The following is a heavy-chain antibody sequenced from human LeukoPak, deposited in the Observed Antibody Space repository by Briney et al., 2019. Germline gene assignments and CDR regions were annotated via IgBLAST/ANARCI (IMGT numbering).Heavy chain of an antibody. J-gene: IGHJ3*02. D-gene: IGHD3-10*01. CDR1: GYTFTSYY. CDR2: INPSGGST. Sequence: ASVKVSCKASGYTFTSYYMHWVRQAPGEGLEWMGIINPSGGSTSYAQKFQGRVTMTRDMSTSTVYMELSSLRSEDTAVYYCAAATNVLLWFGESYDAFDIWGQGTMVTVSS. V-gene: IGHV1-46*01. CDR3: AAATNVLLWFGESYDAFDI.